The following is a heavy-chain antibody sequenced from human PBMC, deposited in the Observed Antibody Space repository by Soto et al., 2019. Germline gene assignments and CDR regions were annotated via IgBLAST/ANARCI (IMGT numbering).Heavy chain of an antibody. J-gene: IGHJ3*02. V-gene: IGHV4-34*01. CDR3: AGRYCSGGRCYLGAFDI. CDR1: GGSFSGYY. Sequence: QEQLQQWGAGLLRPSETLSRTCAVYGGSFSGYYWSWIRQPPGKGLEWIGEINHSGSTNYNPSLKSRVTISVDTSKNQFSLKLSSVTAADTAVYYCAGRYCSGGRCYLGAFDISGQGTMVTVSS. D-gene: IGHD2-15*01. CDR2: INHSGST.